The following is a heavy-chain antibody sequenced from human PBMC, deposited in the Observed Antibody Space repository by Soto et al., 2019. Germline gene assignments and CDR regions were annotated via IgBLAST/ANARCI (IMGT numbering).Heavy chain of an antibody. CDR2: ISSSSSYI. Sequence: KQLGSLRLSCAASGFTFSSYSMNWVRQAPGKGLEWVSSISSSSSYIYYADSVKGRFTISRDNAKNSLYLQMNSLRAEDTAVYYCARDLNARTPYCTNGVCPGRADYWGQGTLVTVSS. J-gene: IGHJ4*02. CDR3: ARDLNARTPYCTNGVCPGRADY. D-gene: IGHD2-8*01. CDR1: GFTFSSYS. V-gene: IGHV3-21*01.